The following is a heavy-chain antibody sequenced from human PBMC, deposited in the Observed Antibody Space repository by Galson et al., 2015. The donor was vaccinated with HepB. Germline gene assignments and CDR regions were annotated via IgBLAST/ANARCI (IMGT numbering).Heavy chain of an antibody. CDR3: ASLGAGTRWTQ. D-gene: IGHD6-19*01. Sequence: SLRLSCAASGFTFRSYWMHWVRQVPGKGLVWVSRINSDGSNTDYADSVKGRFTISRDNAKNTLYLQMNTLRAEDTAVYYCASLGAGTRWTQWGQGTLVTVSS. V-gene: IGHV3-74*01. J-gene: IGHJ4*02. CDR1: GFTFRSYW. CDR2: INSDGSNT.